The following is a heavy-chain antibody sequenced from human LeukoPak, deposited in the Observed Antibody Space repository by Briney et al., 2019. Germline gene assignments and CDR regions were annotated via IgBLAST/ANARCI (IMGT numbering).Heavy chain of an antibody. CDR2: ISSSSSTI. V-gene: IGHV3-48*01. CDR3: ARVGPVAMIRGLVY. D-gene: IGHD2-2*01. CDR1: AFTFSSYS. Sequence: GGSLRLSCAASAFTFSSYSMNWVRQAPGKGLEWVSYISSSSSTIYYADSVKGRFTISRDNAKNSLYLQMNSLRAEVTAVYYCARVGPVAMIRGLVYWGQGTLVTVSP. J-gene: IGHJ4*02.